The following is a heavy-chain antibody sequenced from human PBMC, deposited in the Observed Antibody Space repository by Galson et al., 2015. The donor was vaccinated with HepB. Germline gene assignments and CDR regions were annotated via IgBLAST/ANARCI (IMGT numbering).Heavy chain of an antibody. CDR2: IWYDGSNK. J-gene: IGHJ3*02. CDR3: ARDQGGYSYEINAFDI. V-gene: IGHV3-33*08. Sequence: SLRLSCAASGFTFSSYGMHWVRQAPGKGLEWVAVIWYDGSNKYYADSVKGRFTISRDNSKNTLYLQMNSLRAEDTAVYYCARDQGGYSYEINAFDIWGQGTMITVSS. CDR1: GFTFSSYG. D-gene: IGHD5-18*01.